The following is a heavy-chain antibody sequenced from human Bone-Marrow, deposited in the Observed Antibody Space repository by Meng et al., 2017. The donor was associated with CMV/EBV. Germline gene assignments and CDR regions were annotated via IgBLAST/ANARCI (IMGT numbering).Heavy chain of an antibody. CDR2: INADGSNT. Sequence: GVAGFTLSTYWMHWVRQAPGKGLVWVSRINADGSNTIYADSVKGRFTISRDNAKNTLYLQMNSLRAEDTAVYYCTRDPHSRSSLDYWGQGTLVTVSS. J-gene: IGHJ4*02. V-gene: IGHV3-74*01. CDR1: GFTLSTYW. CDR3: TRDPHSRSSLDY. D-gene: IGHD6-6*01.